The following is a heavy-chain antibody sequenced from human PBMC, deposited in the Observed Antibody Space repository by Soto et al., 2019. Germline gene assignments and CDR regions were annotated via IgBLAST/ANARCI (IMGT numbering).Heavy chain of an antibody. CDR2: INPSGGST. J-gene: IGHJ6*02. CDR1: GYTFTSYY. Sequence: ASVKVSCKASGYTFTSYYMHWVRQAPGQGLEWMGIINPSGGSTSYAQKFQGRVTMTRDTSTSTVYMELSSLRSEDTAVYYCARSEDFWSGYYYYYYGMDVWGQGTTVTVSS. CDR3: ARSEDFWSGYYYYYYGMDV. D-gene: IGHD3-3*01. V-gene: IGHV1-46*01.